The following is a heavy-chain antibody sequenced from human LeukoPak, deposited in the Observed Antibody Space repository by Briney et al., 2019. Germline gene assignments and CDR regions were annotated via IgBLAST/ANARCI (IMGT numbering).Heavy chain of an antibody. CDR3: ARAIEVGAMTPFDY. J-gene: IGHJ4*02. CDR2: IYHSGST. V-gene: IGHV4-38-2*02. Sequence: SETLSLTCTVSGYSISSGYYWGWIRQPPGKGLEWIGSIYHSGSTYYNPSLKSRVTISVDTSKNQFSLKLSSVTAADTAVYYCARAIEVGAMTPFDYWGQGTLVTVSS. CDR1: GYSISSGYY. D-gene: IGHD1-26*01.